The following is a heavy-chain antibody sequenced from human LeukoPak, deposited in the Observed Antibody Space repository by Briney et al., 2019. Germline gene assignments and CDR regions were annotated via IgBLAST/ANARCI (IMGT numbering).Heavy chain of an antibody. CDR3: ARALGSSGYYPAHPFDY. J-gene: IGHJ4*02. D-gene: IGHD3-22*01. CDR1: GYTFTSYY. CDR2: INPSGGST. V-gene: IGHV1-46*01. Sequence: GASVKVSCKASGYTFTSYYMHWVRQAPGQGLEWMGLINPSGGSTNYAQKFQGRVTITADKSTSTAYMELSSLRSEDTAVYYCARALGSSGYYPAHPFDYWGQGTLVTVSS.